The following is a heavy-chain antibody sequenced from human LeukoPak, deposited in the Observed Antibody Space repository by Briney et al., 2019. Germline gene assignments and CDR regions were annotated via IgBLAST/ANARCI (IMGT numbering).Heavy chain of an antibody. CDR3: ARDRKAYYDFWSGYFDXFDP. D-gene: IGHD3-3*01. Sequence: PGGSLRLSCAASGFTFSSYGMHWVRQAPGKGLEWVAVIWYDGSNKYYADSVKGRFTISRDNSKNTLYLQMNSLRAEDTAVYYCARDRKAYYDFWSGYFDXFDPWXXXXLVXXSS. CDR2: IWYDGSNK. CDR1: GFTFSSYG. J-gene: IGHJ5*02. V-gene: IGHV3-33*01.